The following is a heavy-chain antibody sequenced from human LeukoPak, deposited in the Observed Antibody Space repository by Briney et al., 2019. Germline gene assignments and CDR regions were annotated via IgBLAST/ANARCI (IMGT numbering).Heavy chain of an antibody. CDR1: GFTVSSNY. CDR2: IYSGGST. CDR3: AREAEMATTPGDY. V-gene: IGHV3-53*01. Sequence: GGSLRLSCAASGFTVSSNYMSWVRQAPGKGLEWVSDIYSGGSTYYADSAKGRSTLSRDNSKNTRYLQMNSLRAEDTAVYYCAREAEMATTPGDYWGQGTLVTVSS. D-gene: IGHD5-24*01. J-gene: IGHJ4*02.